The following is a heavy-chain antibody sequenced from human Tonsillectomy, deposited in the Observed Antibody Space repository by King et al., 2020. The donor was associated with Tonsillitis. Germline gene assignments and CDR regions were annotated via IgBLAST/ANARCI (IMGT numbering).Heavy chain of an antibody. CDR3: ARDIAVAGAFDY. D-gene: IGHD6-19*01. J-gene: IGHJ4*02. CDR2: IKQEGNEK. Sequence: VQLVESGGGLVQPGGSLRLSCAASGFTFSSDWMSWGRQAPGKGLEWVANIKQEGNEKYYVDSVKGRFTISRDNAKNSLYLQMNSLRAEDTAVYYCARDIAVAGAFDYWGQGTLVTVSS. CDR1: GFTFSSDW. V-gene: IGHV3-7*01.